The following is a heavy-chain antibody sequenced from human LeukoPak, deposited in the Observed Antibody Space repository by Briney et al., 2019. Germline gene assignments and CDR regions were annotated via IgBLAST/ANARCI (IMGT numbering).Heavy chain of an antibody. CDR1: GFAFSSFA. J-gene: IGHJ4*02. D-gene: IGHD3-10*01. CDR3: ANGDKKRITMVRGVMQPFDY. CDR2: IIGSGGST. Sequence: GGSLRLSCAASGFAFSSFAMGWVRQAPGKGLGWVSAIIGSGGSTFYADSVKGRFTISRDNSKNTLHLQMNSLRAEDTAVYYCANGDKKRITMVRGVMQPFDYWGQGTLVTVSS. V-gene: IGHV3-23*01.